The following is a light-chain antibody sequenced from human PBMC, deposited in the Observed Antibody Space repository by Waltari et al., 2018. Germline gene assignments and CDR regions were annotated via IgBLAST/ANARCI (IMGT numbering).Light chain of an antibody. CDR1: ALPKKF. CDR2: EEK. V-gene: IGLV3-10*01. J-gene: IGLJ3*02. CDR3: YSTDSTGIHRGV. Sequence: SYDLTQPPSVSVSPGQTARITCSGDALPKKFVYLYQQKSGQAPVLVIYEEKKRPSGIPGRFPGPSSGTMATLTINGAQEDDDSEYYCYSTDSTGIHRGVFGGGTKLTVL.